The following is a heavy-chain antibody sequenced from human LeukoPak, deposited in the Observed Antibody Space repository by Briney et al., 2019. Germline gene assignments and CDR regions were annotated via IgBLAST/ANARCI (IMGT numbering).Heavy chain of an antibody. D-gene: IGHD6-13*01. V-gene: IGHV4-59*01. CDR1: GGSISSYY. CDR2: IYYSGST. CDR3: AREEYSSSWYGLNYFDY. J-gene: IGHJ4*02. Sequence: PSETLSLTRTVSGGSISSYYWSWIRQPPGKGLEWIGYIYYSGSTNYNPSLKSRVTISVDTSKNQFSLKLSSVTAADTAVYYCAREEYSSSWYGLNYFDYWGQGTLVTVSS.